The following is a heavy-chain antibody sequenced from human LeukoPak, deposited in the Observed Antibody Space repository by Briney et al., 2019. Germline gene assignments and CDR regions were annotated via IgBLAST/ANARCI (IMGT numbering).Heavy chain of an antibody. Sequence: AGGSLRLSCAASGFTFSSYGMHWVRQAPGKGLEWAAVISYGGSNKYYADSVKGRFTISRDNSKNTLYLQMNSLRAEDTAVYYCAKGFREGGALDYWGQGTLVTVSS. V-gene: IGHV3-30*18. CDR1: GFTFSSYG. CDR3: AKGFREGGALDY. D-gene: IGHD3-16*01. J-gene: IGHJ4*02. CDR2: ISYGGSNK.